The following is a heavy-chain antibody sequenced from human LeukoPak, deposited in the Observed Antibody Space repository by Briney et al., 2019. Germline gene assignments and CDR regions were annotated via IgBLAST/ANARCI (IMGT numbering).Heavy chain of an antibody. CDR1: GYTFTSYD. CDR2: INPNSGGT. D-gene: IGHD3-10*01. Sequence: ASVKVSCKASGYTFTSYDINWVRQAPGQGLEWMGWINPNSGGTNYAQKFQGRVTMTRDTSISTAYMELSRLRSDDTAVYYCARGLGGLWFGNDAFDIWGQGTMVTVSS. J-gene: IGHJ3*02. V-gene: IGHV1-2*02. CDR3: ARGLGGLWFGNDAFDI.